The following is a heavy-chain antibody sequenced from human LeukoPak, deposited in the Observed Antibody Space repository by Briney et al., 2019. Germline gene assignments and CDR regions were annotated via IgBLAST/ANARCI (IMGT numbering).Heavy chain of an antibody. CDR3: ARDVPGGMDV. V-gene: IGHV4-59*12. CDR1: GGSISSYY. Sequence: PSETLSLTCTVSGGSISSYYWRWIRKPPGKGLECLGNIFYTGSTKYNPSLKSLVTISVDTSKNQFSLKLSSVTAADTAVYYCARDVPGGMDVWGKGTTVTVSS. J-gene: IGHJ6*04. CDR2: IFYTGST.